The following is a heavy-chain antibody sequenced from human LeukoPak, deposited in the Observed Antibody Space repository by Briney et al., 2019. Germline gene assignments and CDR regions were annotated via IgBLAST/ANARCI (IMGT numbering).Heavy chain of an antibody. CDR1: GFSFSAYW. Sequence: GALRLSCAASGFSFSAYWMHWVRQVPGKGLVWVSRIDTDGRSTNYADSVKGRFTVSRDTATNTLFLQMNSLRAEDTAAYYCARGASTWLGYWGQGILVTVSS. J-gene: IGHJ4*02. CDR3: ARGASTWLGY. CDR2: IDTDGRST. D-gene: IGHD5/OR15-5a*01. V-gene: IGHV3-74*01.